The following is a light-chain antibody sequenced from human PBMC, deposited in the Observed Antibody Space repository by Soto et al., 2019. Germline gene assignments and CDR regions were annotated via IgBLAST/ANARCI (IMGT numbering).Light chain of an antibody. J-gene: IGKJ1*01. V-gene: IGKV3-20*01. CDR1: QIVSSSY. CDR3: QQYGSSPLT. CDR2: GAS. Sequence: EIVLTQSPGTLSLSPGERATLSCRASQIVSSSYLAWYQQKPGQAPRLLIYGASSRATGIPDRFSGSGSGTDFTLTISRLEPEDFAVFYCQQYGSSPLTVGQGTKVEIK.